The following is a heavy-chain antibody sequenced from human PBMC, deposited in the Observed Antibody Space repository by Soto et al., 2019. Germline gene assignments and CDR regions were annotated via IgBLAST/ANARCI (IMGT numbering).Heavy chain of an antibody. J-gene: IGHJ6*02. Sequence: QVQLVQSGAEVKKPGSSVKVSCKASGGTFSSYAISWARQAPGQGLEWRGGIIPICGTANYAQKFQGRVTITADESTSTDYMELSSLRSEDTAVYYCAIVATILHYYYYGMDVWGQGTTVTVSS. CDR1: GGTFSSYA. CDR3: AIVATILHYYYYGMDV. V-gene: IGHV1-69*01. D-gene: IGHD5-12*01. CDR2: IIPICGTA.